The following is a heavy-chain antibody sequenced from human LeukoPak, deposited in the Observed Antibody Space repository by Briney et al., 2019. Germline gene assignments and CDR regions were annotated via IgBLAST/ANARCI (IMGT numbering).Heavy chain of an antibody. D-gene: IGHD5-18*01. CDR3: YRRVDMDTAMIPFFY. CDR2: IIPIFYTA. Sequence: SVTVSCKVSGRTFSSYAISWVRHAPGQGLGWMGGIIPIFYTANYPQKFQSRVTISADEATSTAYMELSSLRSEDTAVYYCYRRVDMDTAMIPFFYWGQGTLVTVSS. J-gene: IGHJ4*02. V-gene: IGHV1-69*13. CDR1: GRTFSSYA.